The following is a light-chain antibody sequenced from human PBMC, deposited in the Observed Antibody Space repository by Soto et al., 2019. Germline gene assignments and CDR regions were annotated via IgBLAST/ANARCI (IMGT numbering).Light chain of an antibody. CDR2: AAS. CDR1: QSVXGW. J-gene: IGKJ1*01. V-gene: IGKV1-39*01. CDR3: QQSYSIWT. Sequence: IRVSLSAWALTSCNGGKAIIXCRXSQSVXGWLAWYQQXPGKAPXXLIYAASSLQSGVPSRLGGSGSRTDFTLTISSLQPEYFASYYYQQSYSIWTFGQGTKVDIK.